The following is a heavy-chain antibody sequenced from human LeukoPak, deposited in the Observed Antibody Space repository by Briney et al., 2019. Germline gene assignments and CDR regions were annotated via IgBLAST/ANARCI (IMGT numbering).Heavy chain of an antibody. CDR3: AREGYDILTGSNQGLYFDY. CDR2: ISGDGRRT. Sequence: GGSLRLSCAASGLTFGHQYMTWIRQTPGKGLEWVSFISGDGRRTFYPDSVKGRFTISMDNTKNSLYLQVNSLRAEDTAVYYCAREGYDILTGSNQGLYFDYWGQGTLVTVSS. V-gene: IGHV3-11*04. CDR1: GLTFGHQY. D-gene: IGHD3-9*01. J-gene: IGHJ4*02.